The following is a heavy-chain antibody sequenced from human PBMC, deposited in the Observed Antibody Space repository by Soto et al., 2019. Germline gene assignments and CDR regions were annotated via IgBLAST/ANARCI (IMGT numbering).Heavy chain of an antibody. V-gene: IGHV4-30-2*01. CDR1: GASISNGDYS. J-gene: IGHJ5*02. CDR3: ARGREGPCFDL. Sequence: TLSLTCAVSGASISNGDYSWSWIRQPPGRALEWIGYIYSSGRSDYNPSLKSRVTISIDRSKNQFSLRLTSVAAAAAAAYYCARGREGPCFDLWGQGALVTVSS. CDR2: IYSSGRS.